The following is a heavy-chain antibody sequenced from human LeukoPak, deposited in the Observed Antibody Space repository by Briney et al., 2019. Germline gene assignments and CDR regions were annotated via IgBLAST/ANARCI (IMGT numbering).Heavy chain of an antibody. J-gene: IGHJ4*02. D-gene: IGHD3-22*01. CDR2: IIPIFGTA. V-gene: IGHV1-69*06. Sequence: GASVKVSCKASGGTFSSYAISWVRQAPGQGLEWMGGIIPIFGTANYAQKFQGRVTITADKSTSTAYMELSSLRSEDTAVYYCARRRWDYDSSGYDYWGQGTLVTVSS. CDR3: ARRRWDYDSSGYDY. CDR1: GGTFSSYA.